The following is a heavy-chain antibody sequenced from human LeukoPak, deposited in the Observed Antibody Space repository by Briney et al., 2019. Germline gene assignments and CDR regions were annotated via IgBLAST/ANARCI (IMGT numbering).Heavy chain of an antibody. CDR2: IYYSGST. CDR3: ARDHLSGIAVAGDY. D-gene: IGHD6-19*01. CDR1: GGSVSSGSYY. J-gene: IGHJ4*02. V-gene: IGHV4-61*01. Sequence: SETLSLTCTVSGGSVSSGSYYWSWLRPPPGKGLEWIGYIYYSGSTNYNPSLKSRVTISVDTSKNQFSLKLSSVTAADTAVYYCARDHLSGIAVAGDYWGQGTLVTVSS.